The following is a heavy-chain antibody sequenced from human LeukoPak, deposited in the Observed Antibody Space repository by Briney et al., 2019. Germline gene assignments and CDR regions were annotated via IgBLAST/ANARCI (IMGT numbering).Heavy chain of an antibody. CDR1: GFSFSTYG. Sequence: GGSLRLSCAASGFSFSTYGMHWVRQAPGKGLEWVAVISYDGSNKYYADSVKGRFTISRDNSKNTLYLQMNSLRAEDTAVYYCARGLSAAGLIDYWGQGTLVTVSS. J-gene: IGHJ4*02. V-gene: IGHV3-30*03. CDR3: ARGLSAAGLIDY. CDR2: ISYDGSNK. D-gene: IGHD6-13*01.